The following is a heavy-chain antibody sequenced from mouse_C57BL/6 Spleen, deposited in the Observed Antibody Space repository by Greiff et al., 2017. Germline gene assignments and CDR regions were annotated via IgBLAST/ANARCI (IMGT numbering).Heavy chain of an antibody. V-gene: IGHV1-42*01. CDR1: GYSFTGYY. CDR3: ARWTVWYFDV. CDR2: INPSTGGT. Sequence: EVQLQQSGPELVKPGASVKLSCKASGYSFTGYYMNWVKQSPEKSLEWIGEINPSTGGTTYNQKFKAKATLTVDKSSSTAYMQLKSLTSEDSAFYYCARWTVWYFDVWGTGTTVTVSS. J-gene: IGHJ1*03. D-gene: IGHD1-1*01.